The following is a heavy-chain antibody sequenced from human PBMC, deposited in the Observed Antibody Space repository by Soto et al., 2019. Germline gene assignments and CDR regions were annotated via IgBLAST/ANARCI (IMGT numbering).Heavy chain of an antibody. CDR1: GFTFRDYS. J-gene: IGHJ4*02. V-gene: IGHV3-30-3*01. CDR3: ARDYDIWGRLPDY. Sequence: SLRLSCVASGFTFRDYSMHWVRQAPGKGLEWLAVISYDGSTKYYADSVKGRFTVSRDNSKNTLYLQMHSLRAEDTAVYFCARDYDIWGRLPDYWGQGTLVTVSS. D-gene: IGHD3-9*01. CDR2: ISYDGSTK.